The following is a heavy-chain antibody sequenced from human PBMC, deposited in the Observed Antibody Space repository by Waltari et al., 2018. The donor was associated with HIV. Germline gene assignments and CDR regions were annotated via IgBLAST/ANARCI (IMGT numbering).Heavy chain of an antibody. J-gene: IGHJ6*02. CDR1: GDSCRSTF. D-gene: IGHD3-16*01. V-gene: IGHV4-59*01. CDR3: ARVGAASRNYFYYGVDG. Sequence: QVQVQESGPALVKPSETLSLTSTVSGDSCRSTFWSCIQQPPGKGREWGVYVYYTGTTHYNPSLMSRVTISLDTSKKQFFLRLTSVTAADTAGYYCARVGAASRNYFYYGVDGWGQGSTVTVSS. CDR2: VYYTGTT.